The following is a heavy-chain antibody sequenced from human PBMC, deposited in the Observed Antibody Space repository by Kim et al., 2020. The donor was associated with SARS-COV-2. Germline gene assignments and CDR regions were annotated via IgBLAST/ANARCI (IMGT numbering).Heavy chain of an antibody. CDR2: IYYSGST. CDR3: AGSESYGGNKLYYYYYGMDV. CDR1: GGSISSSSYY. D-gene: IGHD4-17*01. J-gene: IGHJ6*02. Sequence: SETLSLTCTVSGGSISSSSYYWGWIRQPPGKGLEWIGSIYYSGSTYYNPSLKSRVTISVDTSKNQFSLKLSSVTAADTAVYYCAGSESYGGNKLYYYYYGMDVWGQGTTVTVS. V-gene: IGHV4-39*01.